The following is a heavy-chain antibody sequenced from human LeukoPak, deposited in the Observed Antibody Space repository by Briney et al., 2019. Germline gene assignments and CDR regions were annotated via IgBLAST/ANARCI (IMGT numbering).Heavy chain of an antibody. V-gene: IGHV1-8*01. D-gene: IGHD6-6*01. CDR3: ARFKDRAARPRGLNWFDP. CDR1: GYTFTSYD. J-gene: IGHJ5*02. CDR2: MNPNSGNT. Sequence: ASVKVSCKASGYTFTSYDINWVRQAPGQGLEWMGWMNPNSGNTGYAQKFQGRVTMTRNTSISTAYMELSSLRSEDTAVYYCARFKDRAARPRGLNWFDPWGQGTLVTVSS.